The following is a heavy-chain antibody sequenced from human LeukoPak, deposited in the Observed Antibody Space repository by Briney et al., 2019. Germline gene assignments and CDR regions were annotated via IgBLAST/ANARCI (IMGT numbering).Heavy chain of an antibody. CDR3: AKSEYSSSWYLIRGGSHTPYYYYMDV. J-gene: IGHJ6*03. CDR1: GGTFSSYA. D-gene: IGHD6-13*01. Sequence: SVKVSCKASGGTFSSYAISWVRQAPGQGLEWMGGIIPIFGTANYAQKFQGRVTITADESTSTAYMELSSLSSEDTAVYYCAKSEYSSSWYLIRGGSHTPYYYYMDVWGKGTTVTISS. V-gene: IGHV1-69*13. CDR2: IIPIFGTA.